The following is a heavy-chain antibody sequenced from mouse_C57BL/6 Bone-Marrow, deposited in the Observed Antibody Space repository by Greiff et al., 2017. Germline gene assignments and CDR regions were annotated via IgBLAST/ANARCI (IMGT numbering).Heavy chain of an antibody. CDR2: ISRGGSYI. CDR3: ARHGYYAMDY. V-gene: IGHV5-6*01. Sequence: EVKLVASGGDLVKPGGSLKLSCAASGFTFSSSGLSWVRQTPDKRLEWVATISRGGSYIYYPASVKGRCTITRDNAKNTLYLQMSSLKSEDTAMYDCARHGYYAMDYWGQGTSVTVSS. CDR1: GFTFSSSG. J-gene: IGHJ4*01.